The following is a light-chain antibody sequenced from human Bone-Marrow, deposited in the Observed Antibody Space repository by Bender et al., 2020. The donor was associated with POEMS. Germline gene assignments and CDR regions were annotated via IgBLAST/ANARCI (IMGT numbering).Light chain of an antibody. CDR1: SSNIGARYE. J-gene: IGLJ3*02. CDR2: GDN. Sequence: QSVLTQPPSVSGAPGQTVTISCTGSSSNIGARYEVHWYQQLPGTAPKLLIYGDNNRPSGVSDRFSGSKSGTSASLAITGLQAEDEADYYCQSYDGSLSGWVFGGGTKVTVL. V-gene: IGLV1-40*01. CDR3: QSYDGSLSGWV.